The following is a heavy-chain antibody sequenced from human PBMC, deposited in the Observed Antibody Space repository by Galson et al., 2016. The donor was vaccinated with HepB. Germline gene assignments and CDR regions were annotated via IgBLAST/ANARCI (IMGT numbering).Heavy chain of an antibody. V-gene: IGHV4-4*02. CDR3: ARIGNHISGVRGMDV. CDR1: GGSIRSSNW. Sequence: SETLSLTCAVSGGSIRSSNWWSWVRQPPGKGLEWIGEIFHSGSTNYNPSLKSRVTILVDKSKNQFSLTLNSVTAADTAVYFCARIGNHISGVRGMDVWGQWTTVTVSS. CDR2: IFHSGST. D-gene: IGHD3-10*01. J-gene: IGHJ6*02.